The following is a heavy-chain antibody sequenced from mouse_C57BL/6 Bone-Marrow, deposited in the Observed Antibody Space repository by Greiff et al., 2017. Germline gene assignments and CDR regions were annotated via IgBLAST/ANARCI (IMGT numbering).Heavy chain of an antibody. D-gene: IGHD1-1*01. V-gene: IGHV1-81*01. CDR3: ARRYYGSPYYFDY. CDR2: IYPSSGNT. Sequence: QVQLKQPGAELVRPGASVKLSCKASGYTFTSYGISWVKQRTGQGLEWIGEIYPSSGNTYYNEKFKGKATLTADKSSSTAYMELRSLTSEDSAVYFCARRYYGSPYYFDYWGQGTTLTVSS. CDR1: GYTFTSYG. J-gene: IGHJ2*01.